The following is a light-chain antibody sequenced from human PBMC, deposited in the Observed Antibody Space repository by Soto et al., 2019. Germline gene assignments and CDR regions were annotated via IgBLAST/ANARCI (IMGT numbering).Light chain of an antibody. V-gene: IGLV1-44*01. J-gene: IGLJ7*01. CDR3: AAWDDTLNVSV. CDR2: TNS. CDR1: SSNIGTYT. Sequence: QSVLTQPPSASGTPGQRVTISCSGGSSNIGTYTVNWYQQLPGMAPRLLMYTNSQRPSGVPDRFSGSKSGTSASLAIRGLQSEDEADYYCAAWDDTLNVSVFGGGTQLTVL.